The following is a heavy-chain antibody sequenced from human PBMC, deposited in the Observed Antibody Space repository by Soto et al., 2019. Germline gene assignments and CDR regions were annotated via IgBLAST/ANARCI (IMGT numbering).Heavy chain of an antibody. CDR3: TKYTYTSRYAYYGMDV. V-gene: IGHV3-49*03. CDR2: IRSKAYGGTT. Sequence: PGGSLRLSCTTSGFTFGDYAMSWSRQAPGKGLEWVGVIRSKAYGGTTDYAASVKGRFTISRDDSKSIAYLQMNSLKSEDTGVYXCTKYTYTSRYAYYGMDVWGHGTTVTVS. CDR1: GFTFGDYA. D-gene: IGHD6-13*01. J-gene: IGHJ6*02.